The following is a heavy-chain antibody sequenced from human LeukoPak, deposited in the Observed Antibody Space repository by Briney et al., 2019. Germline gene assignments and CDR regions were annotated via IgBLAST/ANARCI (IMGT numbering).Heavy chain of an antibody. V-gene: IGHV3-20*04. CDR2: INWNGGST. CDR3: ARGGRITMIVVVRHFDY. CDR1: GFTFDDYG. J-gene: IGHJ4*02. D-gene: IGHD3-22*01. Sequence: GGSLRLSCAASGFTFDDYGMSWVRQAPGKGLEWVSYINWNGGSTDYADSVKGRFTISRDNAKNSLYLQMNSLRAEDTAVYYCARGGRITMIVVVRHFDYWGQGTLVTVSS.